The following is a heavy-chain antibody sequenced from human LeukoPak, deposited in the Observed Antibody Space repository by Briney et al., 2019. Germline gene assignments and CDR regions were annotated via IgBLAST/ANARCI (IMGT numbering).Heavy chain of an antibody. CDR3: VRDFRSADY. V-gene: IGHV3-30*04. Sequence: GRSLRLSCAASGFTFSSYAMHWVRQAPGKGLEWVAVISHDGSNKYYADSVKGRFTISRDNSKNTLYLQMNSLRVEDTAVYYCVRDFRSADYWGQGTLVTVSS. CDR1: GFTFSSYA. CDR2: ISHDGSNK. J-gene: IGHJ4*02.